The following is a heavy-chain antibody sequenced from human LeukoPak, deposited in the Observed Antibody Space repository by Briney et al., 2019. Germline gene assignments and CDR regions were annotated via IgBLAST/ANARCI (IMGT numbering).Heavy chain of an antibody. J-gene: IGHJ3*02. CDR1: GGSFSGYY. Sequence: SETLSLTCAVYGGSFSGYYWSWIRQPPGKGLEWIGEINHSGSTNYNPSLKSRVTISVDTSKNQFSLKLSSVTAADTAVYYCARDDTGKDAFDIWGQGTMVTVSS. CDR2: INHSGST. V-gene: IGHV4-34*01. CDR3: ARDDTGKDAFDI. D-gene: IGHD7-27*01.